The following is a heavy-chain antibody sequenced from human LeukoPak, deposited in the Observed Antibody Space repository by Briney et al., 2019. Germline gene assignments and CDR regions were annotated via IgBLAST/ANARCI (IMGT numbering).Heavy chain of an antibody. J-gene: IGHJ6*03. V-gene: IGHV4-38-2*01. D-gene: IGHD3-16*01. Sequence: PSETLSLTCAVPGNSISSGYYWGWIRQTPGEGLEWIGTTYHSGSTYYNPSLKSRITISVDTSNNQFSLNLRAVPAADTAVYYCARYSWGNYYYIDVWGKGSTVTVS. CDR1: GNSISSGYY. CDR2: TYHSGST. CDR3: ARYSWGNYYYIDV.